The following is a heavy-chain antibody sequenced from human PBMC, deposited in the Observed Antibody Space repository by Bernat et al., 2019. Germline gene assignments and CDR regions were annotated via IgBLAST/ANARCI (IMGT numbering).Heavy chain of an antibody. CDR1: GYTFTGNY. D-gene: IGHD5-18*01. J-gene: IGHJ4*02. CDR2: INPNSGGT. CDR3: ARTSRGYSYGFGY. Sequence: QVQLVQSGAEVKKPGASVKVSCKASGYTFTGNYIHWVRQAPGQGLEWMGWINPNSGGTNYAQKFQGWVTMTRDTSISTAYMELSRLRSDDTAVYYCARTSRGYSYGFGYWGQGTLVTVSS. V-gene: IGHV1-2*04.